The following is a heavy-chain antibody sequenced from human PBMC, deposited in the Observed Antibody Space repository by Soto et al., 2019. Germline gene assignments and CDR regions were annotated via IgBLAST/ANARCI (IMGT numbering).Heavy chain of an antibody. Sequence: ASVKVSCKSATYTYNTHYIHWGRQAPGQGLEWVGVINPSVGSTNYAQKFQGRVTMTRDTSTTTFYMEVTSLTSEDTAVYYCVGGSASGVDHWGQGTLVTVSS. CDR3: VGGSASGVDH. CDR1: TYTYNTHY. CDR2: INPSVGST. J-gene: IGHJ4*02. D-gene: IGHD6-6*01. V-gene: IGHV1-46*02.